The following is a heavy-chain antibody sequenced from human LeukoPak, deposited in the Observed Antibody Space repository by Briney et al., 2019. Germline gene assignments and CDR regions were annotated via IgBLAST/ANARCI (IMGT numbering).Heavy chain of an antibody. CDR3: ARYTMVRGVFDY. V-gene: IGHV3-53*01. CDR2: IYSGGST. CDR1: GFTVSSNY. D-gene: IGHD3-10*01. J-gene: IGHJ4*02. Sequence: GGSLRRSCAASGFTVSSNYMSWVRQAPGKGLEWVSVIYSGGSTYYADSVKGRFTISRDNSKNTLYLQMNSLRAEDTAVYYCARYTMVRGVFDYWGQGTLVTVSS.